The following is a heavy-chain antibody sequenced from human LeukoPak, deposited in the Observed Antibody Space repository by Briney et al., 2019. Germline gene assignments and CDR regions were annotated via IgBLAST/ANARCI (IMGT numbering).Heavy chain of an antibody. V-gene: IGHV4-31*03. CDR3: ASLYCSSTSCYTGFDY. CDR1: GGSISSGGYY. J-gene: IGHJ4*02. CDR2: IYYSGST. D-gene: IGHD2-2*01. Sequence: SETLSLTCTVSGGSISSGGYYWSWIRQHPGKGLKWIGYIYYSGSTYYNPSLKSRVTISVDTSKNQFSLKLSSVTAADTAVYYCASLYCSSTSCYTGFDYWGQGTLVTVSS.